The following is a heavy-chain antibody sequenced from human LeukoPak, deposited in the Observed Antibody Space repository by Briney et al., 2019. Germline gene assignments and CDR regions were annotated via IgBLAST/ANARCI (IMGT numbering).Heavy chain of an antibody. D-gene: IGHD2-15*01. CDR1: RFSFSDYT. Sequence: PGGSLRLSCAASRFSFSDYTMSWVRQLPGKGLEWVSGIRHSGVDSLYADSVKGRFTISRDNSKNMLYLQMNSLRDDDTGVYYCARDRRATPMYFFDFWGQGTPVTVSS. CDR2: IRHSGVDS. V-gene: IGHV3-23*01. J-gene: IGHJ4*02. CDR3: ARDRRATPMYFFDF.